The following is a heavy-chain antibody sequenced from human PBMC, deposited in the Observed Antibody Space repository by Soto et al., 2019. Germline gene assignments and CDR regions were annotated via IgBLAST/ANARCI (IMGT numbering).Heavy chain of an antibody. J-gene: IGHJ4*02. CDR2: ISYDGNNK. V-gene: IGHV3-30*04. CDR1: GFTFSSFT. CDR3: ARRIAVAGTPEFDY. D-gene: IGHD6-19*01. Sequence: QVQLVESGGGVVQPGRSLRLSCAASGFTFSSFTMHWVRQAPGKGLEWVALISYDGNNKFYADSVKGRFTISRDNSKNTLYLQVKSRKTEDSAVYYCARRIAVAGTPEFDYWGKGTLVTVSS.